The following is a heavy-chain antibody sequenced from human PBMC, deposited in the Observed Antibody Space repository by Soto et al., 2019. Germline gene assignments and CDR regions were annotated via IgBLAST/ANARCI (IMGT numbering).Heavy chain of an antibody. CDR1: GFTFSSYA. CDR3: ANFYGRFRLPDAFDI. V-gene: IGHV3-23*01. Sequence: EVQLLESGGGLVQPGGSLRLSCAASGFTFSSYAMSWVRQAPGEGLEWVSAISGSGGSTYYADSVKGRFTISRDNSKNTLYLQMNSLRAEDTAVYYCANFYGRFRLPDAFDIWGQGTMVTVSS. D-gene: IGHD3-10*01. J-gene: IGHJ3*02. CDR2: ISGSGGST.